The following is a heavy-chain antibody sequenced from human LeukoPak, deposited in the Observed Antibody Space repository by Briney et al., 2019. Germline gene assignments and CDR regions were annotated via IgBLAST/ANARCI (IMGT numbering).Heavy chain of an antibody. CDR3: ARDTTMVRGVIMGGLDY. D-gene: IGHD3-10*01. CDR2: MNPNSGNT. CDR1: GYTFTSYD. V-gene: IGHV1-8*01. J-gene: IGHJ4*02. Sequence: ASVKVSCKASGYTFTSYDINWVRQATGQGLEWMGWMNPNSGNTGYAQKIQGRVTMTRDTSISTAYMELSRLRSDDTAVYYCARDTTMVRGVIMGGLDYWGQGTLVTVSS.